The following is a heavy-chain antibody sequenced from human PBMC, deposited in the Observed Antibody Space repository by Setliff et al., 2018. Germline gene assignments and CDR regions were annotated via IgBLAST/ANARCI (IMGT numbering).Heavy chain of an antibody. CDR3: SSYLVS. J-gene: IGHJ4*02. CDR1: RFTFSNYW. CDR2: IKEDGSQR. V-gene: IGHV3-7*01. Sequence: GGSLRLSCAASRFTFSNYWMDWARQAPGKGLEWVANIKEDGSQRNYVDAVRGRFTVSRDNARNLLYLQVNSLRVDDTAVYYCSSYLVSWGQGALVTVSS. D-gene: IGHD2-21*01.